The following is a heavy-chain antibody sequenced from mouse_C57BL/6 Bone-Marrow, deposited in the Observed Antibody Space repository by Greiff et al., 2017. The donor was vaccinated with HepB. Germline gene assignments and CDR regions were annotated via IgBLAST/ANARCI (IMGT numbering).Heavy chain of an antibody. V-gene: IGHV1-19*01. J-gene: IGHJ3*01. Sequence: EVQLQQSGPVLVKPGASVKMSCKASGYTFTDYYMNWVKQSHGKSLEWIGVINPYNGGTSYNQKFKGKATLTVDKSSSTAYMELNSLTSEDSAVYYCARKGSYVGLLGPDWFAYWGQGTLVTVSA. CDR1: GYTFTDYY. D-gene: IGHD4-1*01. CDR3: ARKGSYVGLLGPDWFAY. CDR2: INPYNGGT.